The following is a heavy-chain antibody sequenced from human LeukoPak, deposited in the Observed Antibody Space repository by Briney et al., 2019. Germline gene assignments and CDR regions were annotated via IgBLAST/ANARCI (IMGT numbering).Heavy chain of an antibody. Sequence: PSETLSLTCAVYGGSFSSYYWTWVRQPPGKGLEWIGEITHRGTTHYNPSLKSRVTISVDTQFALKLTSVTAADTAVYYCAILGYCSSASCYAIPIWGQGSGVTVSS. CDR2: ITHRGTT. J-gene: IGHJ4*02. CDR1: GGSFSSYY. CDR3: AILGYCSSASCYAIPI. D-gene: IGHD2-2*01. V-gene: IGHV4-34*01.